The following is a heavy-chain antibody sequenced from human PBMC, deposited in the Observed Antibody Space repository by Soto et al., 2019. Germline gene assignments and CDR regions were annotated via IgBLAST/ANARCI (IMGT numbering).Heavy chain of an antibody. CDR3: AKGKSSGWYYFDY. V-gene: IGHV3-23*01. D-gene: IGHD6-19*01. CDR1: GFTFSNYA. CDR2: ISASGRDT. J-gene: IGHJ4*02. Sequence: GGSLRLSCAASGFTFSNYAMSWVRQAPGKGLEWVSGISASGRDTYYADSVKDRFTISRDNSKSTVYLQVNSLRADDTAIYYCAKGKSSGWYYFDYWGQGPPVTVSS.